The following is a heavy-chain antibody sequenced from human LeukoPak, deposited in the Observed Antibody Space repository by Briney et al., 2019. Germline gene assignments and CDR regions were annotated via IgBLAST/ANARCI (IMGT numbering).Heavy chain of an antibody. J-gene: IGHJ3*02. D-gene: IGHD2-15*01. CDR3: ASSNVVVAATRPLYPDAFDI. CDR1: KFTFSSYW. CDR2: IYHSGST. Sequence: GSLRLSCTASKFTFSSYWMSWVRQPPGKGLEWIGEIYHSGSTNYNPSLKSRVTMSVDKSKNQFSLKLSSVAAADTAVYYCASSNVVVAATRPLYPDAFDIWGQGTMVTVSS. V-gene: IGHV4-4*02.